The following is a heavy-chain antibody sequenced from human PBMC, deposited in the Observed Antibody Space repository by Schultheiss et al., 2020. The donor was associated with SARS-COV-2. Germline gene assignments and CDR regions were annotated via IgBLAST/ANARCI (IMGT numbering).Heavy chain of an antibody. V-gene: IGHV3-23*01. CDR3: ARDSNTFGGVSDAFDI. Sequence: GESLKISCAASGFTFSNAWMSWVRQAPGKGLEWVSGISGSGGSTYYADSVKGRFTISRDNSKNTLYLQMNSLRAEDTAVYYCARDSNTFGGVSDAFDIWGQGTMVTVSS. D-gene: IGHD3-16*01. J-gene: IGHJ3*02. CDR2: ISGSGGST. CDR1: GFTFSNAW.